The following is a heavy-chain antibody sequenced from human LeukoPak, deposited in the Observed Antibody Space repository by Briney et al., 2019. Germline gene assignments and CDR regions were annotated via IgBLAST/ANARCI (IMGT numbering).Heavy chain of an antibody. CDR3: ARAVVGADFDY. V-gene: IGHV3-74*01. Sequence: GGSLRLSSAASGFTFSSYWMHWVRQAPGKGLVWVSRINSDGSSTSYADSVKGRFTISRDNAKNTLYLQMNSLRAEDTAVYYCARAVVGADFDYWGQGTLVTVSS. CDR1: GFTFSSYW. J-gene: IGHJ4*02. CDR2: INSDGSST. D-gene: IGHD1-26*01.